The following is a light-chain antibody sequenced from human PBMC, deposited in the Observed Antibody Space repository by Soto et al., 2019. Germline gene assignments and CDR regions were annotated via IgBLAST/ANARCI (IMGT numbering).Light chain of an antibody. Sequence: DIQMTQSPSSLSASIGDSVTISCQASQDIDNYLNWYQQKPGKAPELLISDASSLEAGVPSRLSGSGSGTEFTFTISSLQPPDIATYYCQQYDNAPYTFGQGTKLEIK. V-gene: IGKV1-33*01. J-gene: IGKJ2*01. CDR3: QQYDNAPYT. CDR2: DAS. CDR1: QDIDNY.